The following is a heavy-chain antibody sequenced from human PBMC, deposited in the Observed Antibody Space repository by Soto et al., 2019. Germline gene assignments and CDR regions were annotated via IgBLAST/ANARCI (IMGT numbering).Heavy chain of an antibody. CDR3: AKDPNGNYVGAFDI. CDR1: GFTFSPYA. Sequence: GGSLRLSCVASGFTFSPYALGWGPQPPGKGLEWVSGISSSGESTYSADSVKGRLTISRENYKNMLYLQMSSLRADETALYYCAKDPNGNYVGAFDIRGQGTMVKVSS. CDR2: ISSSGEST. J-gene: IGHJ3*02. D-gene: IGHD1-7*01. V-gene: IGHV3-23*01.